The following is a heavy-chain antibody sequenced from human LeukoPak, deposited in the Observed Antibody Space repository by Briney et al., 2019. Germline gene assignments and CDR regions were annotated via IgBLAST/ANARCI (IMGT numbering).Heavy chain of an antibody. D-gene: IGHD6-13*01. CDR2: ISAGGGST. V-gene: IGHV3-23*01. CDR3: AKDLENSISWYGDAFDI. Sequence: GGSLRLSCAAPGFTFSSYAMSWARQAPGKGLEWVSAISAGGGSTYYADSVKGRFTISRDNSKNTLFLQMNNLRAEDTAVYYCAKDLENSISWYGDAFDIWGQGTMVTVSS. CDR1: GFTFSSYA. J-gene: IGHJ3*02.